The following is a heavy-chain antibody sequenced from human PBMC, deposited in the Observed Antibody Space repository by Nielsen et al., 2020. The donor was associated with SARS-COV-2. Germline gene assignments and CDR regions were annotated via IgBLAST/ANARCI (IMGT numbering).Heavy chain of an antibody. Sequence: GSLRLSCAASGFTFSGYWMSWVRQAPGKGLEWVANIKQDGSEKYSLDSVRGRFIISRDNAENSLHMQMNSLRAEDTAVYYCARGRGSGYYGATYFDYWGQGTLVTVSS. J-gene: IGHJ4*02. D-gene: IGHD3-22*01. CDR2: IKQDGSEK. CDR3: ARGRGSGYYGATYFDY. V-gene: IGHV3-7*01. CDR1: GFTFSGYW.